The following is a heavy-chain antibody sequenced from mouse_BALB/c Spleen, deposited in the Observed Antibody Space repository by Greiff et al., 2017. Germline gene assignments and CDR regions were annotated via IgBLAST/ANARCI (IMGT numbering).Heavy chain of an antibody. J-gene: IGHJ3*01. CDR1: GYSITSDYA. CDR3: ARSDYYGYPWFAY. V-gene: IGHV3-2*02. CDR2: ISYSGST. Sequence: DVKLLESGPGLVKPSQSLSLTCTVTGYSITSDYAWNWIRQFPGNKLEWMGYISYSGSTSYNPSLKSRISITRDTSKNQFFLQLNSVTTEDTATYYCARSDYYGYPWFAYWGQGTLVTVSA. D-gene: IGHD1-2*01.